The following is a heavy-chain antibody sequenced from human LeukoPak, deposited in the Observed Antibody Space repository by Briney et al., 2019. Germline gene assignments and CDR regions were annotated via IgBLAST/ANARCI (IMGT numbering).Heavy chain of an antibody. CDR2: IYYSGST. V-gene: IGHV4-39*01. Sequence: SETLSLTCTVSGGSISSSSYYWGWIRQPPGKGLEWIGSIYYSGSTYYNPSLKSRVTISGDTSKNQFSLKLSSVTAADTAVYYCARHIDSIAAAGWGINYMDVWGKGTTVTVSS. D-gene: IGHD6-13*01. CDR3: ARHIDSIAAAGWGINYMDV. CDR1: GGSISSSSYY. J-gene: IGHJ6*03.